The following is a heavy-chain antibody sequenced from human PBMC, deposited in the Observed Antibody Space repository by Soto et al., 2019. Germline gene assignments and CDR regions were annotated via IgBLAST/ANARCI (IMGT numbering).Heavy chain of an antibody. D-gene: IGHD1-20*01. J-gene: IGHJ6*02. Sequence: QVQLVQSGAEVKKPGSSVKVSCKASGGTFSSYAINWVRQAPGQGLEWMGGIIPIFGTADYAQKFQGRVTIXXAESKSTADMELRSLRSEDTAVYYCASRMTGSPHYCSGKDVWGQGTTVPVSS. CDR3: ASRMTGSPHYCSGKDV. CDR1: GGTFSSYA. V-gene: IGHV1-69*05. CDR2: IIPIFGTA.